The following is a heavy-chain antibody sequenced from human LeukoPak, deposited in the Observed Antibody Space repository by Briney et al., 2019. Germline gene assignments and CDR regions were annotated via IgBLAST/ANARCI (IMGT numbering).Heavy chain of an antibody. CDR3: ARFVAADRDGYNYRGLQFFDY. CDR1: GYSFTSYW. CDR2: IYPGDSDT. Sequence: GESLKISCKGSGYSFTSYWIGWVRQMPGKGLEWMGIIYPGDSDTRYSPSFQGQVTISADKSISTAYLQWSSLKASDTAMYYCARFVAADRDGYNYRGLQFFDYWGQGTLVAVSS. J-gene: IGHJ4*02. V-gene: IGHV5-51*01. D-gene: IGHD5-24*01.